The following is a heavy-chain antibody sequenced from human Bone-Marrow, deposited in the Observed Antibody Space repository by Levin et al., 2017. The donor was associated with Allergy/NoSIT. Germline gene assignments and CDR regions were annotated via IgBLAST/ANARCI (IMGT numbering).Heavy chain of an antibody. D-gene: IGHD3-10*01. Sequence: GESLKISCAASGFSLRSFGMHWVRQAPGKGLEWVAVIWYDGSNTYYADSVKGRFTISRDNSKNTLNLQMTSLRAEDTAVYYCARDEGWFGESYLDYWGQGTLVTVSS. V-gene: IGHV3-33*01. CDR3: ARDEGWFGESYLDY. J-gene: IGHJ4*02. CDR2: IWYDGSNT. CDR1: GFSLRSFG.